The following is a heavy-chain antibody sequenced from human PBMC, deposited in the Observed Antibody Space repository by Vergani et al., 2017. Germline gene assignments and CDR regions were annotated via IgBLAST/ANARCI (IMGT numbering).Heavy chain of an antibody. CDR3: ARGLYYYGSGSYPLGY. J-gene: IGHJ4*02. V-gene: IGHV4-34*01. Sequence: QVQLQQWGAGLLKPSETLSLTCAVYGGSFSGYYWSWIRQPPGKGLEWIGEINHSGSTNYNPSLKRRVTISVDTSKNQFSLKLSSVTAADTAVYYCARGLYYYGSGSYPLGYWGQGTLVTVSS. CDR1: GGSFSGYY. D-gene: IGHD3-10*01. CDR2: INHSGST.